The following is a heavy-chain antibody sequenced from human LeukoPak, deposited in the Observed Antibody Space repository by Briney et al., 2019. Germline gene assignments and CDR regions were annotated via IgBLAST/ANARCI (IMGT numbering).Heavy chain of an antibody. CDR3: AELGITMIGGV. Sequence: GGSLRLSCAASGFTFSAYEMNWVRQAPGKGLEPVSYISGSGSTIYYADSVKGRFTISRDNAKNSLYLQMNSLRAEDTAVYYCAELGITMIGGVWGKGTTVTISS. V-gene: IGHV3-48*03. CDR2: ISGSGSTI. CDR1: GFTFSAYE. J-gene: IGHJ6*04. D-gene: IGHD3-10*02.